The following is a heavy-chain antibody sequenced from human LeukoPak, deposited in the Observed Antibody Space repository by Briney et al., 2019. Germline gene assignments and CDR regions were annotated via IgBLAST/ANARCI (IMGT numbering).Heavy chain of an antibody. CDR3: ARYSGNYRAFDI. CDR1: GFTFSSYW. CDR2: IKQDGSEK. Sequence: GGSLRLSCAASGFTFSSYWMSWVRQAPGKGLEWLANIKQDGSEKYYVDSVQGRFTISRDNPKNSLYLQMNSLRAEDTAVYYCARYSGNYRAFDIWGQGTMVTVSS. J-gene: IGHJ3*02. D-gene: IGHD1-26*01. V-gene: IGHV3-7*05.